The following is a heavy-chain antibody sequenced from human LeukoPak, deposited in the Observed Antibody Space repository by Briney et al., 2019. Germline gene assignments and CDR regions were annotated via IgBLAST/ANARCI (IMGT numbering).Heavy chain of an antibody. V-gene: IGHV3-30-3*02. CDR2: ISYDGSNK. Sequence: PGGSLRLSCAASGFTFSSYAMHWVRQAPGKGLEWVAVISYDGSNKYYADSVKGRFTISRDNSKNTLYLQMNSLRAEDTAVYYCASARYYDSSGYGRYWGQGTLVTVSS. J-gene: IGHJ4*02. D-gene: IGHD3-22*01. CDR1: GFTFSSYA. CDR3: ASARYYDSSGYGRY.